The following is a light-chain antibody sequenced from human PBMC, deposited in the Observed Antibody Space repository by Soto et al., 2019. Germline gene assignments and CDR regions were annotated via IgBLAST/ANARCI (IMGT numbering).Light chain of an antibody. CDR1: QIVTNNY. Sequence: EIVLTQSPGTLSLSPGERATLSCRASQIVTNNYLAWYQQKPGQAPRLLIYVASSRASGIPDRFTGSGSGTDFTLTISSLQAEDVAVYYCQQYYNSPPTFGGGTKVEIK. V-gene: IGKV3-20*01. CDR2: VAS. J-gene: IGKJ4*01. CDR3: QQYYNSPPT.